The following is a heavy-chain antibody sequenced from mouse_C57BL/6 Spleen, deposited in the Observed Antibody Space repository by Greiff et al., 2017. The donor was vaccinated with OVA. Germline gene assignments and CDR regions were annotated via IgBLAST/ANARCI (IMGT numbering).Heavy chain of an antibody. CDR1: GYTFTSYW. D-gene: IGHD1-1*01. V-gene: IGHV1-59*01. CDR3: ARRHYGYFDY. Sequence: QVQLKQPGAELVRPGTSVKLSCKASGYTFTSYWMHWVKQRPGQGLEWIGVIDPSDSYTNYNQKFKGKATLTVDTSSSTAYMQLSSLTSEDSAVYYCARRHYGYFDYWGQGTTLTVSS. J-gene: IGHJ2*01. CDR2: IDPSDSYT.